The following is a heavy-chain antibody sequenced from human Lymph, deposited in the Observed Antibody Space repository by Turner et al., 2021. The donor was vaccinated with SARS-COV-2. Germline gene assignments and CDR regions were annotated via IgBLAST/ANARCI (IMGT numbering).Heavy chain of an antibody. CDR2: ISGSGGST. Sequence: EFQLLESGGGLVQPGGSLRLSCAASGFTFRSYGMSWVRQAPGKGLEWVSAISGSGGSTYYADSVKGRFTISRDNSKNTLYLQMNSLRPEDTAVYYCAKGPYCSSTSCPTVGAFDIWGQGTMVTISS. CDR1: GFTFRSYG. J-gene: IGHJ3*02. D-gene: IGHD2-2*01. V-gene: IGHV3-23*01. CDR3: AKGPYCSSTSCPTVGAFDI.